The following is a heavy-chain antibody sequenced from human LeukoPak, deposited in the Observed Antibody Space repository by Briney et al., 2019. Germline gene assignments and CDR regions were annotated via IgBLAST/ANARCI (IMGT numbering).Heavy chain of an antibody. CDR2: ISAYNGNT. V-gene: IGHV1-18*01. CDR3: ASSKYYDFWSGYSRLDY. Sequence: ASVKVSCKASGYTFTSYGISWVRQAPGQGLEWMGWISAYNGNTNYAQKLQGRVTMTTDTSTSTAYMELRSPRSDDTAVYYCASSKYYDFWSGYSRLDYWGQGTLVTVSS. CDR1: GYTFTSYG. D-gene: IGHD3-3*01. J-gene: IGHJ4*02.